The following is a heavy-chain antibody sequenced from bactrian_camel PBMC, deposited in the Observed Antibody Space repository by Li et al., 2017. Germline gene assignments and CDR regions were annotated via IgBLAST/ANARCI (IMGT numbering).Heavy chain of an antibody. J-gene: IGHJ4*01. CDR1: GFTFSSYY. CDR2: IYSGDINT. Sequence: SGGGLVQPGGSLRLSCAASGFTFSSYYIIWVRQAPGKGLEWVSSIYSGDINTYYADSVKGRFTVSQDRGQNTLYLRMSALKPEDTGMYYCAADVGALSDRCLGLSPDTYNYWGQGTQVTVS. CDR3: AADVGALSDRCLGLSPDTYNY. V-gene: IGHV3-2*01. D-gene: IGHD5*01.